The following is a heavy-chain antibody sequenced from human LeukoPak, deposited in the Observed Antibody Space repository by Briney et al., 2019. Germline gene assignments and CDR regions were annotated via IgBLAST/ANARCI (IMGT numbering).Heavy chain of an antibody. CDR1: GFTFSSYS. CDR2: ISSSSSTI. V-gene: IGHV3-48*01. D-gene: IGHD2-2*01. Sequence: GGSLRLSCAASGFTFSSYSMNWVRQAPGKGLEWVSYISSSSSTIYYADSVKGRLTISRDNAKNSLYLQMNSLRAEDTAVYYCARHTGGPYCSSTSCYFYWGQGTLVTVSS. CDR3: ARHTGGPYCSSTSCYFY. J-gene: IGHJ4*02.